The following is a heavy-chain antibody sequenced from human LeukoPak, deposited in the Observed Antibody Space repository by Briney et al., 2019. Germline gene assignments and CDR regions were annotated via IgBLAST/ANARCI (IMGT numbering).Heavy chain of an antibody. D-gene: IGHD2-15*01. CDR2: ISGYDGNT. J-gene: IGHJ5*02. Sequence: ASVKVSCKTSDYTFANYGLSWVRQAPGQGLQWMGWISGYDGNTKYAQKFEGRVTMTTDTSTSTAYMELRSLRSDDTAIYYCARDYSQEFCSGGNCKFDPWGQRTLVTVSS. V-gene: IGHV1-18*01. CDR1: DYTFANYG. CDR3: ARDYSQEFCSGGNCKFDP.